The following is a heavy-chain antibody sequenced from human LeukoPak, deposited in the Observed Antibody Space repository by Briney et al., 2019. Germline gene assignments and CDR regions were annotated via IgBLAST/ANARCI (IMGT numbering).Heavy chain of an antibody. CDR1: GGSISSYY. Sequence: SETLSLTCTVSGGSISSYYWSWIRQPPGKGLEWIGYIYYSGSTNYNPSLKSRVTISVDTSKNQFSLKLSSVTAADTAVYYCATYKTYYYGMDVWGQGTTVTVSS. CDR2: IYYSGST. CDR3: ATYKTYYYGMDV. D-gene: IGHD1-1*01. J-gene: IGHJ6*02. V-gene: IGHV4-59*08.